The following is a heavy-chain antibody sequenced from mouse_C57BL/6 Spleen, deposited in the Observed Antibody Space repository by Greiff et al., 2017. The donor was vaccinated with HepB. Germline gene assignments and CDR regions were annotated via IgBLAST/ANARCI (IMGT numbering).Heavy chain of an antibody. V-gene: IGHV5-17*01. CDR1: GFTFSDYG. J-gene: IGHJ4*01. D-gene: IGHD2-4*01. Sequence: EVHLVESGGGLVKPGGSLKLSCAASGFTFSDYGMHWVRQAPEKGLEWVAYISSGSSTIYYADTVKGRFTISRDNAKNTLFLQMTSLRSEDTAMYYCARGSYDYDSYYAMDYWGQGTSVTVSS. CDR3: ARGSYDYDSYYAMDY. CDR2: ISSGSSTI.